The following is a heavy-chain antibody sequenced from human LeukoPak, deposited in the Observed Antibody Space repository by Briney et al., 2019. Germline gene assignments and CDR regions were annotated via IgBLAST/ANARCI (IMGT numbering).Heavy chain of an antibody. CDR2: LNHSGST. D-gene: IGHD3-3*01. Sequence: SETLSLTCAVYGGSFSGYYWSWIRQPPGKGLEWIGELNHSGSTNYNPSLKSRVTISVVTPKNQFSLKLSSVTAADTAVYYCARVKQGTHYDFWSGYYYYFDYWGQGTLVTVSS. CDR3: ARVKQGTHYDFWSGYYYYFDY. J-gene: IGHJ4*02. CDR1: GGSFSGYY. V-gene: IGHV4-34*01.